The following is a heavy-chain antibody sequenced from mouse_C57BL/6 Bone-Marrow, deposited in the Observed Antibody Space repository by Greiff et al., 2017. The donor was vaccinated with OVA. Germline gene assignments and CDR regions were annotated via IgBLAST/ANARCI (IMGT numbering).Heavy chain of an antibody. CDR1: GFTFSSYA. D-gene: IGHD1-1*01. V-gene: IGHV5-9-1*02. CDR3: TRRAVVADWYFDV. J-gene: IGHJ1*03. CDR2: ISSGGDYI. Sequence: EVQVVESGEGLVKPGGSLKLSCAASGFTFSSYAMSWVRQTPEKRLEWVAYISSGGDYIYYADTVKGRFTISRDNARNTLYLQMSSLKSEDTAMYYCTRRAVVADWYFDVWGTGTTVTVSS.